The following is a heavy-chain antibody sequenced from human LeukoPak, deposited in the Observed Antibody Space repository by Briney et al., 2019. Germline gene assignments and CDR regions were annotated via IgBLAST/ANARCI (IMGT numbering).Heavy chain of an antibody. CDR3: ARMGPYYYDSSGYIDY. CDR1: GFTFSSYS. Sequence: GGSLRLSCAASGFTFSSYSMIWVRQAPGKGLEWVSYISDSSHAIYHADSVKGRFTISRDNAKDSLYLQMNSLRAEDTAVYYCARMGPYYYDSSGYIDYWGQGTLVTVSS. CDR2: ISDSSHAI. V-gene: IGHV3-48*01. D-gene: IGHD3-22*01. J-gene: IGHJ4*02.